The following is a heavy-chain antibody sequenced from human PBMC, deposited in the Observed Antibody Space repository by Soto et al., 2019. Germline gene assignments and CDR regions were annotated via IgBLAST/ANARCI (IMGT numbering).Heavy chain of an antibody. CDR3: AREYSSSWFRWFDP. Sequence: ASVKVSCKASGYTFTGYYMHWVRQAPGQGLEWMGWINPNSGGKNYAQKFQGWVTMTRDTSISTAYMELSRLRSDDTAVYYCAREYSSSWFRWFDPWGQGTLVTVSS. CDR2: INPNSGGK. V-gene: IGHV1-2*04. D-gene: IGHD6-6*01. CDR1: GYTFTGYY. J-gene: IGHJ5*02.